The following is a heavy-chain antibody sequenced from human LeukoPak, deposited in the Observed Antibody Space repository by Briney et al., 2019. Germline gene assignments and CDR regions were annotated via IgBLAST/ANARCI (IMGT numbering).Heavy chain of an antibody. CDR3: ASLWFGEFGLMTPNWYFDL. CDR2: IKQDGSEK. D-gene: IGHD3-10*01. CDR1: GFTFSSYE. J-gene: IGHJ2*01. Sequence: PGGSLRLSCAASGFTFSSYEMNWVRQAPGKGLEWVANIKQDGSEKYYVDSVKGRFTISRDNAKNSLYLQMNSLRAEDTAVYYCASLWFGEFGLMTPNWYFDLWGRGTLVTVPS. V-gene: IGHV3-7*01.